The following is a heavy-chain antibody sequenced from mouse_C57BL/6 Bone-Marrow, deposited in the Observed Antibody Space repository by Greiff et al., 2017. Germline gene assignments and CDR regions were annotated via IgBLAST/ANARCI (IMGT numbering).Heavy chain of an antibody. CDR2: IYPPSGGT. D-gene: IGHD3-1*01. J-gene: IGHJ2*01. Sequence: QVQLQQPGPELVKPGASVKMSCKASGYTFTSSWMNWVKQRPGQGLEWIGVIYPPSGGTNYNEKFKSKAILTVDTSSNTAYMQLSSLTSEESAVFYCARSGPLCPRFDYWGQGTTLTVTA. V-gene: IGHV1-55*01. CDR1: GYTFTSSW. CDR3: ARSGPLCPRFDY.